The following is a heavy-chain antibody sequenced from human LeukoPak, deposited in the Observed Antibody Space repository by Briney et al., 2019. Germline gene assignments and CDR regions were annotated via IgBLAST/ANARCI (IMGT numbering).Heavy chain of an antibody. CDR3: AGKAAGLTFDY. CDR1: GFTFSSYW. J-gene: IGHJ4*02. Sequence: GGSLRLSCAASGFTFSSYWMHWVRQAPGKGRVWVSRINSDGSSTNYADSVRGRFTISRGNAENTLYLQMNSLRAEDTAVYYCAGKAAGLTFDYWGQGTLVTVSS. V-gene: IGHV3-74*01. CDR2: INSDGSST. D-gene: IGHD6-13*01.